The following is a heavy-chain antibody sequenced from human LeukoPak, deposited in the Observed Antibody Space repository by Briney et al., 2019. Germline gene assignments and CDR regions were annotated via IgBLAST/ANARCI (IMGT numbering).Heavy chain of an antibody. V-gene: IGHV1-69*06. CDR3: ARGPYFCRLLQNYYFDY. CDR2: IIPIFGTA. CDR1: GGTFSSYA. J-gene: IGHJ4*02. Sequence: ASVKVSCKASGGTFSSYAISWVRQAPGQGLEWMGGIIPIFGTANYAQKFQGRVTITADKSTSTAYMELSSLRSEDTAVYYCARGPYFCRLLQNYYFDYWGQGTLVTVSS. D-gene: IGHD4-17*01.